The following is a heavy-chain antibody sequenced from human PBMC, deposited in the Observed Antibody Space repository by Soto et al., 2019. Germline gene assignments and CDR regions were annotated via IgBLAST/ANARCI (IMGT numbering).Heavy chain of an antibody. V-gene: IGHV3-30-3*01. CDR3: ARGAGAYGGNFSFASEY. D-gene: IGHD3-10*01. J-gene: IGHJ4*02. Sequence: VRSLRLSWEASGVTFRDYAMHWVRKPPGKGLEWVAIIAYDGSNKYYADSGKGRFTISRDNSKDTLYLQMNSLRAEDTAVYYCARGAGAYGGNFSFASEYWGRGALVTVSS. CDR2: IAYDGSNK. CDR1: GVTFRDYA.